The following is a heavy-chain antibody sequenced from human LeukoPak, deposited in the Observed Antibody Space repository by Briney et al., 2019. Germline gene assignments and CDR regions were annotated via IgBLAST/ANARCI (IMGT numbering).Heavy chain of an antibody. Sequence: SVKVSCKASGGTFSSYAISWVRQAPGQGLEWMGGIIPISGTANYAQKFQGRVTITADESTSTAYMELSSLRSEDTAVYYCARGFIPTTQSSGWYSWGQGTLVTVSS. J-gene: IGHJ4*02. CDR1: GGTFSSYA. V-gene: IGHV1-69*13. CDR3: ARGFIPTTQSSGWYS. D-gene: IGHD6-19*01. CDR2: IIPISGTA.